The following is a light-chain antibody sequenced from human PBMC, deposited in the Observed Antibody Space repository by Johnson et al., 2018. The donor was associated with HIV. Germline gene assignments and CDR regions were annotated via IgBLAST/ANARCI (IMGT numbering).Light chain of an antibody. CDR3: GTWDSSLSARV. CDR1: SSNIGNNY. CDR2: DNN. V-gene: IGLV1-51*01. J-gene: IGLJ1*01. Sequence: QSVLTQPPSVSAAPGQKVTISCSGSSSNIGNNYVSWYQQLPGTAPKLLIYDNNKRPSGIPDRFSGSKSGTSATLAITGLQPGDEADYYCGTWDSSLSARVFGTGTKVTVL.